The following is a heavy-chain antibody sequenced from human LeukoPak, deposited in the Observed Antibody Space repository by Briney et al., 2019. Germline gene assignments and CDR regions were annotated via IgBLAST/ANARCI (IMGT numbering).Heavy chain of an antibody. J-gene: IGHJ5*02. CDR3: AKDPQSRYCSRTSCYGPVWFDP. CDR1: GFTFSSYA. Sequence: GASLRLSCAASGFTFSSYAMSWVRQAPGKGLEWVSAISGSGGSTYYADSVKGRFTISRDNSKNTLYLQMNSLRAEDTAVYYCAKDPQSRYCSRTSCYGPVWFDPWGQGTLVTVSS. V-gene: IGHV3-23*01. D-gene: IGHD2-2*01. CDR2: ISGSGGST.